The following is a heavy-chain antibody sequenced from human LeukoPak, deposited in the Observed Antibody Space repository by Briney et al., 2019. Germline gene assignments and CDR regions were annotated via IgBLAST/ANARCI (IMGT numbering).Heavy chain of an antibody. CDR1: GGPFSGYY. CDR3: AKVYSSSSRDAFDV. J-gene: IGHJ3*01. Sequence: SETLSLTCAVYGGPFSGYYWSWIRQPPGKGLEWIGEINHSGSTKYNSSLKSRVIISADTSKSQFSLELTSMTAADTAIYYCAKVYSSSSRDAFDVWGQGTMVTVSS. D-gene: IGHD6-6*01. V-gene: IGHV4-34*01. CDR2: INHSGST.